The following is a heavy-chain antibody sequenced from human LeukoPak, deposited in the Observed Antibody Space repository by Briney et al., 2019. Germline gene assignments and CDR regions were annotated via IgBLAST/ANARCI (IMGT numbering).Heavy chain of an antibody. V-gene: IGHV3-11*04. CDR1: GFTFSSYY. CDR2: ISSSGSTI. J-gene: IGHJ4*02. Sequence: GGSPRLSCAASGFTFSSYYMSWIRQAPGKGLEWVSYISSSGSTIYYADSVKGRFTISRDNAKNSLYLQMNSLRAEDTAVYYCAREYYYDSSGYYYNYWGQGTLVTVSS. CDR3: AREYYYDSSGYYYNY. D-gene: IGHD3-22*01.